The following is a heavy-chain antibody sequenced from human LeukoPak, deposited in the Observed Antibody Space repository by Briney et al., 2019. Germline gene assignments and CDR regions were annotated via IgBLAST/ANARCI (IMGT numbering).Heavy chain of an antibody. CDR1: GFIFSSYG. CDR2: IGGSGAAT. V-gene: IGHV3-23*01. J-gene: IGHJ6*04. D-gene: IGHD3-10*02. Sequence: GGSLRLSCAASGFIFSSYGMKWVRQAPGKGLEWVSGIGGSGAATYYADSVKGRFTISRDNAKNSLYLQMNSLRAEDTAVYYCAELGITMIGGVWGKGTTVTISS. CDR3: AELGITMIGGV.